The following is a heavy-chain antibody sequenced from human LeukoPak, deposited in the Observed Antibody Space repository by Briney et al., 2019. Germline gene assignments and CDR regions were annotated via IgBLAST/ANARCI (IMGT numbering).Heavy chain of an antibody. CDR3: AKDIWSGELLSGFDY. D-gene: IGHD3-10*01. CDR2: TSGTGDTT. J-gene: IGHJ4*02. CDR1: GFTFSIYA. Sequence: GESLRLSCAASGFTFSIYAMSWVRQAPGKGLEWVSATSGTGDTTYYADSMTGRFTISRDNSENTAYLKMNSLRAEDTAVYYCAKDIWSGELLSGFDYWGQGTLVIV. V-gene: IGHV3-23*01.